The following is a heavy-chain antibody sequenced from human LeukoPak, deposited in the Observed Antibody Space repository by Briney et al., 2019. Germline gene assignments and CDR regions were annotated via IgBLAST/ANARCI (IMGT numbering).Heavy chain of an antibody. V-gene: IGHV4-31*03. CDR3: ASRWLVRGGTFDY. CDR2: IYYSGST. CDR1: GGSISSGGYY. D-gene: IGHD6-19*01. Sequence: SETLSLTCTVSGGSISSGGYYWSWIRQHPGKGLEWIGYIYYSGSTYYNPSLKSRVTISVDTSKNQFSLKLSSVTAADTAVYYCASRWLVRGGTFDYWGQGTLVTVSS. J-gene: IGHJ4*02.